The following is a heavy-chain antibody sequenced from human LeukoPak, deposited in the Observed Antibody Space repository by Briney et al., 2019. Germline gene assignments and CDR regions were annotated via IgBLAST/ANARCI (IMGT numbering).Heavy chain of an antibody. J-gene: IGHJ6*03. V-gene: IGHV4-34*01. CDR2: INHSGST. Sequence: SETLSLTCAVYGGSFSGYYWSWIRQPPGKGLEWIGEINHSGSTNYNPSLKSRVTISVDTSKNQFSLKLSSVTAADTAVYYCARVYHDFWNGYYPLYYYYYYMDVWGKGTTVTVSS. CDR3: ARVYHDFWNGYYPLYYYYYYMDV. CDR1: GGSFSGYY. D-gene: IGHD3-3*01.